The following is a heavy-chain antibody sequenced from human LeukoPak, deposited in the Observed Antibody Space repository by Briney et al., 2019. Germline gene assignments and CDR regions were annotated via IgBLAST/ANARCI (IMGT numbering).Heavy chain of an antibody. CDR1: GYSFTSYW. CDR2: IYSGDSDT. J-gene: IGHJ4*02. V-gene: IGHV5-51*01. CDR3: ARRDSSGWGSFDY. Sequence: GESLKISCKGSGYSFTSYWIGWVRQMPGKGLEWMGIIYSGDSDTRNSPSFQGQVTISVDKSISTAYLQWSSLKASDTAMYYCARRDSSGWGSFDYWGQGTLVTVSS. D-gene: IGHD6-19*01.